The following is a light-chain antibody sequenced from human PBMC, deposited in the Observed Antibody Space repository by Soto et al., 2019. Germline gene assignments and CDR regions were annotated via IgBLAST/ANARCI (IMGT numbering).Light chain of an antibody. V-gene: IGLV2-14*01. CDR1: SSDVGGYNY. CDR2: EVN. Sequence: QSVLTQPASVSGSPGQSITISCTGTSSDVGGYNYVSWYQHHPGKVPKLMIYEVNNRPSGVSNRFSGSKSGNTASLIISGLQAEDEADYYCSSYTTTIPHVFGTGTKLTVL. J-gene: IGLJ1*01. CDR3: SSYTTTIPHV.